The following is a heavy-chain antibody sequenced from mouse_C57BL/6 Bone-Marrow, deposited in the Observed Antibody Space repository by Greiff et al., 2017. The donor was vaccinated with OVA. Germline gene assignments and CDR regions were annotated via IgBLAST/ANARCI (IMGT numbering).Heavy chain of an antibody. J-gene: IGHJ3*01. CDR2: IYPGSGNT. V-gene: IGHV1-76*01. CDR1: GYTFTDYY. Sequence: QVQLKESGAELVRPGASVKLSCKASGYTFTDYYINWVKQRPGQGLEWIARIYPGSGNTYYNEKFKGKATLTAEKSSSTAYMQLSSLTSEDSAVYFCARPVYYGSSYEWFAYWGQGTLVTVSA. D-gene: IGHD1-1*01. CDR3: ARPVYYGSSYEWFAY.